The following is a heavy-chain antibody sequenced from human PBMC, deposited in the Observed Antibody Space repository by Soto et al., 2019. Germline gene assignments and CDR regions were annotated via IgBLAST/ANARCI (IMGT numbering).Heavy chain of an antibody. Sequence: GGSLRLSCAASGFTFSSYAMSWVRQAPGKGLEWVSAISGSGGSTSYADSVKGRFTISRDNSKNTLYLQMNSMRAEDTAVYYCAKAGDTDYYGMDVWGQGTTVTVSS. J-gene: IGHJ6*02. CDR3: AKAGDTDYYGMDV. D-gene: IGHD3-16*01. V-gene: IGHV3-23*01. CDR1: GFTFSSYA. CDR2: ISGSGGST.